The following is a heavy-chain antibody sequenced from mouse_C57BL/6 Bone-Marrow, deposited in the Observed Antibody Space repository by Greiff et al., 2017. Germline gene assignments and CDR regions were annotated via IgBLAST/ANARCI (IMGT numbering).Heavy chain of an antibody. CDR1: GFTFSSYA. CDR2: ISDGGSYT. V-gene: IGHV5-4*03. Sequence: EVKLVESGGGLVKPGGSLKLSCAASGFTFSSYAMSWVRQTPEKRLEWVATISDGGSYTYYPDNVKGRFTISRDNAKNNLYLQMSHLKSEGTAMYYCARGLYYYGSSYFAYWGQGTLVTVSA. D-gene: IGHD1-1*01. CDR3: ARGLYYYGSSYFAY. J-gene: IGHJ3*01.